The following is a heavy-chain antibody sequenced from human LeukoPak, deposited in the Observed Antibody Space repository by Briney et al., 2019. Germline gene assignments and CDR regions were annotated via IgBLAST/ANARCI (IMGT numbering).Heavy chain of an antibody. D-gene: IGHD2-15*01. CDR3: AKGPVVVVAADFDY. J-gene: IGHJ4*02. Sequence: PGGSLRLSCAASGFTFSSYGMSWVRQAPGKGLEWVSAISGSGGSTYYADSVKGRFTISRDNSKNTLYLQMNSLRAEDTAVYYCAKGPVVVVAADFDYWGQGTLVTVSS. CDR1: GFTFSSYG. CDR2: ISGSGGST. V-gene: IGHV3-23*01.